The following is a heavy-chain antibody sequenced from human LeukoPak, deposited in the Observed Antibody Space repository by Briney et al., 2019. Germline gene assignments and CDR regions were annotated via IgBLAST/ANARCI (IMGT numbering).Heavy chain of an antibody. CDR3: EKDSHLDV. V-gene: IGHV4-39*01. J-gene: IGHJ6*02. CDR2: IHSSGNR. D-gene: IGHD2-15*01. CDR1: GGTISGIDLS. Sequence: PSETLSLTCTVSGGTISGIDLSWGWIGQLPGKGLEWIGNIHSSGNRFCNPSLKSRVTISVDTSKNQFALKLSSVTAADTAVYYCEKDSHLDVWGQGTTVTVSS.